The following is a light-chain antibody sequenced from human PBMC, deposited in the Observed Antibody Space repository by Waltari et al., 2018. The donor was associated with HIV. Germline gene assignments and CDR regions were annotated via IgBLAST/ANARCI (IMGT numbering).Light chain of an antibody. J-gene: IGLJ3*02. CDR2: EVP. V-gene: IGLV2-8*01. CDR1: SIHIAAYAF. CDR3: SSYGAPLKVL. Sequence: QSALTQPPSVSGSLDQSVTLPCTGPSIHIAAYAFVSWFQQHPLIPPKLLLYEVPRRPSGVSARFAGSRSGNTAFLSISGLHPDDTATYFCSSYGAPLKVLFGGGTNLTVL.